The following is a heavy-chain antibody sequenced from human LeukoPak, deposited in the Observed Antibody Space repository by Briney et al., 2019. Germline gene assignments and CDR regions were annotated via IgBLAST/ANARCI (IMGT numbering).Heavy chain of an antibody. CDR3: ARNPYSVSPFDY. V-gene: IGHV6-1*01. CDR2: TYYRSKWYN. J-gene: IGHJ4*02. D-gene: IGHD5-18*01. CDR1: GDGVSSNSAT. Sequence: SQTLSLTCAISGDGVSSNSATWTWIRQSPSRGLEWLGRTYYRSKWYNDYAVSVKSRITINPDTSKNQFSLQLNSVTPEDTAVYYCARNPYSVSPFDYWGQGTLVTVSS.